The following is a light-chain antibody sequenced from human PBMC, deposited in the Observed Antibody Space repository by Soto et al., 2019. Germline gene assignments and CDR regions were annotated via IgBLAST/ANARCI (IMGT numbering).Light chain of an antibody. CDR1: SSDVGGYDY. CDR3: CSYAGTYTLVV. J-gene: IGLJ2*01. Sequence: QSALTQPRSVSGSPGQSVTISCTGTSSDVGGYDYVSWYQQHPGQAPKLMIYDVTKRPSGVPDRFSGSKSDNTASLTISGLQAEDEADYYCCSYAGTYTLVVFGGGTKVTVL. V-gene: IGLV2-11*01. CDR2: DVT.